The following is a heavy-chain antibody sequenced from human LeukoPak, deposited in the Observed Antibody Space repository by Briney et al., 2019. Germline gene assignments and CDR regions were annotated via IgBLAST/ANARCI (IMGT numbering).Heavy chain of an antibody. V-gene: IGHV3-23*01. D-gene: IGHD3-9*01. CDR2: ISGSGGST. Sequence: GGSLRLSCAASGFTFSSYGMSWVRQAPGKGLEWVSAISGSGGSTYYADSVKGRFTISRDNSKNTLYLQMNSLRAEDTAVYYCAKDFDILTGYYGPPFYFDYWGQGTLVTVSS. J-gene: IGHJ4*02. CDR1: GFTFSSYG. CDR3: AKDFDILTGYYGPPFYFDY.